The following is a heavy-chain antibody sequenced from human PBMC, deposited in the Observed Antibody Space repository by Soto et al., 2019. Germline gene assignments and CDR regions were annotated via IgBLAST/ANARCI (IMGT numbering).Heavy chain of an antibody. D-gene: IGHD2-8*01. CDR1: GFTFTSSA. Sequence: SVKVSCKASGFTFTSSAVQWVRQARGQRLEWIGWIVVGSGNTNYAQKFQERFTITRDMSTSTAYMELSSLRSEETAVYYCAAPHCTNGVCYIYYYGMDVWG. CDR2: IVVGSGNT. J-gene: IGHJ6*02. V-gene: IGHV1-58*01. CDR3: AAPHCTNGVCYIYYYGMDV.